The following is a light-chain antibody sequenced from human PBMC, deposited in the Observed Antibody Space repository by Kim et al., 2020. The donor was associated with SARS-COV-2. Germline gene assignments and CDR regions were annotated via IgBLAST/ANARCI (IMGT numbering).Light chain of an antibody. J-gene: IGKJ4*01. CDR1: QGIFNY. Sequence: ASVGDRVTLTCRASQGIFNYLNWYQQKPGKAPKLLIYDTSTLEIGVSSRFSGSGSGTDFTFTITNLQPDDVATYYCQHCRNLPLTFGGGTKVDIK. CDR3: QHCRNLPLT. CDR2: DTS. V-gene: IGKV1-33*01.